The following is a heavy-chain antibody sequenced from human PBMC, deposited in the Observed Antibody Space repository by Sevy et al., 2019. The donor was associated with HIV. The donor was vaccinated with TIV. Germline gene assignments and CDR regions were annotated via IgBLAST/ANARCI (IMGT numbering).Heavy chain of an antibody. Sequence: SETRSLTCTVSGGSISSYYWSWIRQPAGKGLEWIGRIYTSGSTNYNPSLKSRVTMSVDTSRNQFSLKLGSVTAADTAVYYCARDWSGESETYYYYYYGMDVWGQGTTVTVSS. D-gene: IGHD3-3*01. CDR1: GGSISSYY. V-gene: IGHV4-4*07. CDR3: ARDWSGESETYYYYYYGMDV. J-gene: IGHJ6*02. CDR2: IYTSGST.